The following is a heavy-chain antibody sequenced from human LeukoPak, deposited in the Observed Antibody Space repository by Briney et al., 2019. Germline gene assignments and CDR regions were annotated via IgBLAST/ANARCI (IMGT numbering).Heavy chain of an antibody. D-gene: IGHD3-10*01. CDR2: IWYDGSNK. CDR3: ARDPVTMVRGVIMGDAFDI. Sequence: PGGSLRLSCAASGFTVSSNYMSWVRQAPGEGLEWVAVIWYDGSNKYYADSVKGRFTISRDNSKNTLYLQMNSLRAEDTAVYYCARDPVTMVRGVIMGDAFDIWGQGTMVTVSS. J-gene: IGHJ3*02. CDR1: GFTVSSNY. V-gene: IGHV3-33*08.